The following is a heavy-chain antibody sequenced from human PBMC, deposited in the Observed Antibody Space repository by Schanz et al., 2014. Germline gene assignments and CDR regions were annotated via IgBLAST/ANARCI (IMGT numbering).Heavy chain of an antibody. CDR2: ISPSSGGT. J-gene: IGHJ6*02. V-gene: IGHV1-2*06. D-gene: IGHD6-13*01. Sequence: QVQLVQSAAEVKKPGASVKVSCKASGYTFTTYYIHWVRQAPGQGLEWMGRISPSSGGTNYAQKVQGRVTLTTDTSTSTAYMELRNLRSDDTAVYYCARDVAAAGNYYYYFGMDVWGQGTTVTVSS. CDR3: ARDVAAAGNYYYYFGMDV. CDR1: GYTFTTYY.